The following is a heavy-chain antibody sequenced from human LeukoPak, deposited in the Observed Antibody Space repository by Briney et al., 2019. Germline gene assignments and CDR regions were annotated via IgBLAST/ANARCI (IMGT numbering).Heavy chain of an antibody. V-gene: IGHV3-23*01. CDR2: ISGSGGST. CDR3: AKCSGYDCIDPDMDV. D-gene: IGHD5-12*01. Sequence: SGGSLRLSCAASGFTFSSYAMRWVRQAPGKGLEWVSAISGSGGSTYYADSVKGRFTISRDNSKNTLYLQMNSLRAEDTAVYYCAKCSGYDCIDPDMDVWGQGTTVTVSS. CDR1: GFTFSSYA. J-gene: IGHJ6*02.